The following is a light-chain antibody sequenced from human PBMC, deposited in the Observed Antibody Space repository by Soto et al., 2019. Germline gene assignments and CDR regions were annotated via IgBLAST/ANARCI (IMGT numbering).Light chain of an antibody. CDR2: KNN. Sequence: NFMLTQPHSVSESPGKTVTSSCTRSSGGIASNYVQWYQQRPGSAPTTVIYKNNQRPSGVPARFSGSTDGSSNSASLTISGLQIEDEADYYCQSYDTTTVVFGGGTKLTVL. J-gene: IGLJ2*01. V-gene: IGLV6-57*04. CDR1: SGGIASNY. CDR3: QSYDTTTVV.